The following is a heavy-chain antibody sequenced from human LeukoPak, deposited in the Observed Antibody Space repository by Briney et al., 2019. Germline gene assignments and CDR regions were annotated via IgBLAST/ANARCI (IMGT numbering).Heavy chain of an antibody. V-gene: IGHV4-30-4*08. CDR2: IYYSGST. Sequence: PSETLSLTCAVYGGSFSGYYWSWIRQPPGKGLEWIGYIYYSGSTYYNPSLKSRVTISVDTSKNQFSLKLSSVTAADTAVYYCARDTHYYDSSGADYWGQGTLVTVSS. D-gene: IGHD3-22*01. CDR1: GGSFSGYY. CDR3: ARDTHYYDSSGADY. J-gene: IGHJ4*02.